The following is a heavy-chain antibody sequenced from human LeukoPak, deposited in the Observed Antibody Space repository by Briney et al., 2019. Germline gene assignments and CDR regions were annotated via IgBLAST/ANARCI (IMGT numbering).Heavy chain of an antibody. CDR3: EGSAGY. J-gene: IGHJ4*02. Sequence: GSLRLSCAASGFSFSSSWMSWVRQAPGKGLEWVANIKKDGSDKYYVDSVKGRFTISRDNAKNSLYLQMNSLRSEDTAVYYCEGSAGYWGQGTLVTVSS. CDR2: IKKDGSDK. V-gene: IGHV3-7*01. CDR1: GFSFSSSW.